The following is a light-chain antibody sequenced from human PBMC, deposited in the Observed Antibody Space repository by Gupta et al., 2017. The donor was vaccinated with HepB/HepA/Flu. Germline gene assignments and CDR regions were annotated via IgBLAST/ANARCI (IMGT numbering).Light chain of an antibody. CDR2: AAS. Sequence: DTQRTQPPSSVSASVGDRVTITCRASQDIGSWLVWYQQKPGKAPKLLIFAASTLQGGVPSRFSGYGSGRDFTLTINNLQPEDFATYFCQQANSFPLTFGQETRLDIK. CDR1: QDIGSW. V-gene: IGKV1D-12*01. J-gene: IGKJ5*01. CDR3: QQANSFPLT.